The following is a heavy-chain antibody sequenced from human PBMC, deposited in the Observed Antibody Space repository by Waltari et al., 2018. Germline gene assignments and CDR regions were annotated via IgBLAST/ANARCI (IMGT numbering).Heavy chain of an antibody. V-gene: IGHV1-18*01. D-gene: IGHD6-19*01. J-gene: IGHJ3*02. Sequence: QVQLVQSGAEVKKPGASVKVSCKASGYTFTSYGISWVRQAPGQGLEWMGWISAYNGNTNYAQKLQGRVTITADKSTSTAYMELSSLRSEDTAVYYCARDLIGGWYLDRAFDIWGQGTMVTVSS. CDR2: ISAYNGNT. CDR3: ARDLIGGWYLDRAFDI. CDR1: GYTFTSYG.